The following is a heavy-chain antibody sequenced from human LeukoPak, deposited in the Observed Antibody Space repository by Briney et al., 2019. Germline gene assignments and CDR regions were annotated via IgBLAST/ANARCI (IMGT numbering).Heavy chain of an antibody. V-gene: IGHV4-34*01. J-gene: IGHJ5*02. CDR1: GGSFSGYY. D-gene: IGHD4-11*01. Sequence: SETLSLTCAVYGGSFSGYYWSWIRQPPGKGLEWIGEINHSGSTNYNPSLKSRVTISVDTSKNQFSLKLSSVTAADTAVYYCARGRSGYINYMGWFDPWGQGTLGTVSS. CDR2: INHSGST. CDR3: ARGRSGYINYMGWFDP.